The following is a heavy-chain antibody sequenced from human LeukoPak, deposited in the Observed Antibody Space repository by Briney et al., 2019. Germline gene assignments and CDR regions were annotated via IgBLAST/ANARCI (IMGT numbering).Heavy chain of an antibody. CDR3: ASGPLGGVVIIRVYFDY. CDR2: IIPIFGTA. V-gene: IGHV1-69*13. CDR1: GGTFSSYA. D-gene: IGHD3-3*01. J-gene: IGHJ4*02. Sequence: SVKVSCKASGGTFSSYAISWVRQAPGQGLEWLGRIIPIFGTANYAQKFQGRVTITADESTSTAYMELSSLRSEDTAVYYCASGPLGGVVIIRVYFDYWGQGTLVTVSS.